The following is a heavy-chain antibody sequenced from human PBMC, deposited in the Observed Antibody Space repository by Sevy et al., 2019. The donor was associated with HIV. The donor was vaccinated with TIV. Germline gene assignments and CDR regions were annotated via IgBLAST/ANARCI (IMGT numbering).Heavy chain of an antibody. V-gene: IGHV4-38-2*02. J-gene: IGHJ5*02. CDR3: ARDRGTPGGWFDP. CDR1: GYSISSGYY. CDR2: IYHSGST. Sequence: SETLSLTCAVSGYSISSGYYWGRIRQPPGKGLEWIGSIYHSGSTYYNPSLKSRVTISVDTSKNQFSLKLSSVTAADTAVYYCARDRGTPGGWFDPWGQGTLVTVSS. D-gene: IGHD3-16*01.